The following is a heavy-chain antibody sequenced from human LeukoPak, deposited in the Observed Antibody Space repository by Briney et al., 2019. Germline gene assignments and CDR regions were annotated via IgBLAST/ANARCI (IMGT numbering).Heavy chain of an antibody. D-gene: IGHD4-17*01. CDR3: ARYRFGDSPRYFLDS. V-gene: IGHV4-31*03. CDR1: GGSISSGGYY. CDR2: IYYSVST. Sequence: SQTLSLTCTLSGGSISSGGYYWSWIRQHPGKGLEWIGYIYYSVSTYYNLSPKRRLSISVDTSKTPFSLQVSSVTAADKAVYYCARYRFGDSPRYFLDSWGQGTLVFVSS. J-gene: IGHJ4*02.